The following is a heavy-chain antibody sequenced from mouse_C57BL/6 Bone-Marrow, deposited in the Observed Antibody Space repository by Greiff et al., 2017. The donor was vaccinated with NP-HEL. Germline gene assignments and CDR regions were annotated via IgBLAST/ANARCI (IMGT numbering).Heavy chain of an antibody. Sequence: EADGVDFSRYWMSWVRRAPGKGLEWIGEINPDSSTINYAPSLKDKFIISRDNAKNTLYLQMSKVRSEDTALYYCASGGDGYYWYFDVWGTGTTVTVSS. J-gene: IGHJ1*03. CDR2: INPDSSTI. V-gene: IGHV4-1*01. CDR3: ASGGDGYYWYFDV. CDR1: GVDFSRYW. D-gene: IGHD2-3*01.